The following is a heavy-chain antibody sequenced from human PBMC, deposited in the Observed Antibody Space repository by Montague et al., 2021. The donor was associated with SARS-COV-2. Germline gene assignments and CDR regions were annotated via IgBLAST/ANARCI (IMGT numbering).Heavy chain of an antibody. CDR1: GFTFSSYA. CDR2: ISGSGGST. D-gene: IGHD6-13*01. CDR3: AKDYRGIAAAGTYYYYGMDV. Sequence: YLRLSCAASGFTFSSYAMSWVRQAPGKGLEWVSAISGSGGSTYYADSVKGRFIISRDNSKNTLYLQMNSLRAEDTAVYYCAKDYRGIAAAGTYYYYGMDVWGQGSTVTVSS. J-gene: IGHJ6*02. V-gene: IGHV3-23*01.